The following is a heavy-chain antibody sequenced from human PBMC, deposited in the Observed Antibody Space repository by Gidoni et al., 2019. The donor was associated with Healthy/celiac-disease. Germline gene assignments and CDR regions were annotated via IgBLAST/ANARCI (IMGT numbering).Heavy chain of an antibody. CDR1: GFTFAYYP. J-gene: IGHJ6*02. Sequence: EVPLVEPGGGLVQPGRSLRLSCAASGFTFAYYPMHWVRQAPWKGLEWVSGISWKSGNIRYADAVKGRFTISRDNANNSLYLQMNSLRAEDTALYYCAKGSDPNPRHISIGEGMDVWGQGTTVTVSS. CDR3: AKGSDPNPRHISIGEGMDV. D-gene: IGHD3-10*01. CDR2: ISWKSGNI. V-gene: IGHV3-9*01.